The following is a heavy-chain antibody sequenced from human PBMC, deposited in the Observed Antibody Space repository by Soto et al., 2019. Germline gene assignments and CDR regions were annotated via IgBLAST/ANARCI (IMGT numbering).Heavy chain of an antibody. CDR1: GFTFSSYA. CDR2: ISGSGGST. CDR3: AKAGTGYDFWSGYYDYYYYYGMDV. V-gene: IGHV3-23*01. D-gene: IGHD3-3*01. Sequence: PGGSLRLSCAASGFTFSSYAMSWVRQAPGKGLEWVSAISGSGGSTYYADSVKGRFTISRDNSKNTLYLQMNSLRAEDTAVYYCAKAGTGYDFWSGYYDYYYYYGMDVWGQGTTVTVSS. J-gene: IGHJ6*02.